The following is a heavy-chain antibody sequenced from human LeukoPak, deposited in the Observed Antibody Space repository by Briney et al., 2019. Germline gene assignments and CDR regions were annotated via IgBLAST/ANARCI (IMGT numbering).Heavy chain of an antibody. Sequence: SETLSLTCTVSGGSISSGSYHWSWIRQPAGKELEWIGRIYTSGSTNCNPSLKSRVTISVDTSKNQFSLKLSSVTAADTAVYYCARAKYCSSTSCYERYAFDIWGQGTMVTVSS. CDR2: IYTSGST. V-gene: IGHV4-61*02. CDR1: GGSISSGSYH. D-gene: IGHD2-2*01. CDR3: ARAKYCSSTSCYERYAFDI. J-gene: IGHJ3*02.